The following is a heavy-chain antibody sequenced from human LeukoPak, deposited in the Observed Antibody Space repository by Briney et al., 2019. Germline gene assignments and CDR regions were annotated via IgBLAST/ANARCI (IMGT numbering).Heavy chain of an antibody. Sequence: PSQTLSLTCTVSGDSISSYYWSWIRQPPGKGLEWIGYIYTSGGTNYIPSLKGRVTISIDTSKNQFSLKLSSVTAADSAVYYCTRLTRLSTSPDRYYLDYWGQGTLVTVSS. D-gene: IGHD3-16*02. CDR1: GDSISSYY. J-gene: IGHJ4*02. V-gene: IGHV4-4*09. CDR3: TRLTRLSTSPDRYYLDY. CDR2: IYTSGGT.